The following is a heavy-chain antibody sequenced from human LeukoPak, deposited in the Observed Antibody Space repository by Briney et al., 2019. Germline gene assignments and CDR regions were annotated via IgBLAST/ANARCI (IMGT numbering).Heavy chain of an antibody. J-gene: IGHJ3*02. CDR2: INTNTGNP. D-gene: IGHD3-16*01. CDR1: GYTFTSYG. CDR3: ASAGGSSGSAFDI. V-gene: IGHV7-4-1*02. Sequence: GASVKVSCKASGYTFTSYGISWVRQAPGQGLEWMGWINTNTGNPTYAQGFTGRFVFSLDTSVSTAYLQISSLKAEDTAVYYCASAGGSSGSAFDIWGQGTMVTVSS.